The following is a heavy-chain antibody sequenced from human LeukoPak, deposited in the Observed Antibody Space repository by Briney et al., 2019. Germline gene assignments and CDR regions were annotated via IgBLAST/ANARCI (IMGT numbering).Heavy chain of an antibody. Sequence: GGSLRLSCAASGFTFSSYWMSWVRLAPGKGPEWVANIKGDGSEKWYADSVKGRFTISRDNAQNSVHLQMNSLRAEGTAVYHCARDEYRSRWLHPWGQGTLVTVTS. CDR1: GFTFSSYW. D-gene: IGHD5-24*01. J-gene: IGHJ5*02. CDR3: ARDEYRSRWLHP. V-gene: IGHV3-7*01. CDR2: IKGDGSEK.